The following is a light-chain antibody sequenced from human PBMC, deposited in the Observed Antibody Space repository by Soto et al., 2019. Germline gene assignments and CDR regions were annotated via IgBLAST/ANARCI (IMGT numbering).Light chain of an antibody. V-gene: IGKV1-5*01. Sequence: DIQITQSPSTLSASVGDRVTITCRASQSITSWLAWYQQQPGKAPNLLIYDASSLQSGVPSRFSGSGSGTEFTLTISSLQPDDSATYYCQQYNSHDDIAFGRGTKVEIK. CDR1: QSITSW. CDR3: QQYNSHDDIA. J-gene: IGKJ4*01. CDR2: DAS.